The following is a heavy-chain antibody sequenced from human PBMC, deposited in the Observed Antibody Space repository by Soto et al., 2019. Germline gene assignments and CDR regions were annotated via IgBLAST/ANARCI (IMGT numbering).Heavy chain of an antibody. Sequence: ASVKVSCKASGYTFTSYDINWVRQTAGQGLEWMGWMSPKTSNTGYAQKFQDRVTMTRSTSISTAYMELSSLTSEDTAVYYCTGGPPNWGFDSWGQGTPVTVS. CDR1: GYTFTSYD. CDR3: TGGPPNWGFDS. V-gene: IGHV1-8*01. CDR2: MSPKTSNT. D-gene: IGHD7-27*01. J-gene: IGHJ5*01.